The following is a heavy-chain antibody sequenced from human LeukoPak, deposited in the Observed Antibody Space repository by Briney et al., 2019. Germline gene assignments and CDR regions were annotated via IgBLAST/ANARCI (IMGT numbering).Heavy chain of an antibody. D-gene: IGHD5-18*01. CDR2: FDPEDGET. V-gene: IGHV1-24*01. CDR1: GYTLTELS. J-gene: IGHJ6*02. CDR3: ARHPYVDTPYYYYGMDV. Sequence: ASVKVSCKVSGYTLTELSMHWVRQAPGKGLEWMGGFDPEDGETIYAQKFQGRVTMTEDTSTDTAYMELSSLRSEDTAVYYCARHPYVDTPYYYYGMDVWGQGTTVTVSS.